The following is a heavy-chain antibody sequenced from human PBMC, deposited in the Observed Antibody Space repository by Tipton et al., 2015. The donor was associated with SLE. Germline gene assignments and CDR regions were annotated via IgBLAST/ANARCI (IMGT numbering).Heavy chain of an antibody. CDR3: ARSCGSTSCPPGDAFDI. CDR1: GYTFTSYG. V-gene: IGHV1-18*01. CDR2: ITPYNANT. J-gene: IGHJ3*02. D-gene: IGHD2-2*01. Sequence: QLVQSGAEVKKPGASVKVSCRASGYTFTSYGISWVRQAPGQGLEWMGWITPYNANTNYAQKLQGRVTMTTDTSTSTAYMELRSLRSDDTAVYYCARSCGSTSCPPGDAFDIWGQGTMVTVSS.